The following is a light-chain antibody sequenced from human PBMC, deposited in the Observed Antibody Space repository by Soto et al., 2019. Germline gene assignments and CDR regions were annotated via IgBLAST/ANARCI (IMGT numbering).Light chain of an antibody. V-gene: IGKV4-1*01. CDR1: QSVLFTSNNKND. Sequence: DIVMTQSPDSLAVSLGERATINCESSQSVLFTSNNKNDLGWYQQKPGQPPKLLLSWASARESGVPERFTGSGSGTVFALSINSLQDEDVAVYYCQQYYTLPLTFGGGTKVEIK. CDR3: QQYYTLPLT. J-gene: IGKJ4*01. CDR2: WAS.